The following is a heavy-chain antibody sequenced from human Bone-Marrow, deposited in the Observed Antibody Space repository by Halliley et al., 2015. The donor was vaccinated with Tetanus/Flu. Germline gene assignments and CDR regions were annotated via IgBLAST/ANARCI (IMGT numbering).Heavy chain of an antibody. CDR3: VRPLRSQWAFDAIDI. CDR1: ENSFTNYW. V-gene: IGHV5-51*03. CDR2: ISPGDSDT. J-gene: IGHJ3*02. Sequence: EVQLVQSGAEVKKPGESLKISCKGSENSFTNYWIGWIRQMPGKGLEWMGFISPGDSDTRYSPSFQGQVTVSADRSITTAYLQWNSLKASDTAVFYCVRPLRSQWAFDAIDIWGQGTMVTVSS. D-gene: IGHD1-26*01.